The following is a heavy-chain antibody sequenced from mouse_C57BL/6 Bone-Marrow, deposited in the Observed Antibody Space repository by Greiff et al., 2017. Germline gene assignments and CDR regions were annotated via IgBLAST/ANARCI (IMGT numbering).Heavy chain of an antibody. J-gene: IGHJ3*01. D-gene: IGHD2-3*01. CDR3: ARDDGYYVTY. Sequence: EVQLQESGPVLVKPGASVKMSCKASGYTFTDYYMNWVKQSHGKSLEWIGVFNPYNGGTSYNQKFKGKATLTVDKSSSTAYMELNSLTSEDSAVYYCARDDGYYVTYWGQGTLVTVSA. CDR2: FNPYNGGT. V-gene: IGHV1-19*01. CDR1: GYTFTDYY.